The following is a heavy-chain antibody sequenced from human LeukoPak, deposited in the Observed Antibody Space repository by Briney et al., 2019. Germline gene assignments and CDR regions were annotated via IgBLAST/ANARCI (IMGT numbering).Heavy chain of an antibody. Sequence: SETLSLTCTVSGGSISSYYWSWIRQPAGKGLEWILRIYTSGSTNYNPSLKSRVTMSVDTSKNQFSLKLSSVTAADTAVYYCARERIAAAGTYFQHWGQGTLVTVSS. V-gene: IGHV4-4*07. D-gene: IGHD6-13*01. CDR3: ARERIAAAGTYFQH. J-gene: IGHJ1*01. CDR1: GGSISSYY. CDR2: IYTSGST.